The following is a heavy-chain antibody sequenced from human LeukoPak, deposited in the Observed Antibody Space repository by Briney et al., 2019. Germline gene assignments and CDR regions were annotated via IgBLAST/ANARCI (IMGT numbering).Heavy chain of an antibody. CDR1: GGSISSYY. CDR3: ARVEMATITQIDY. J-gene: IGHJ4*02. D-gene: IGHD5-24*01. CDR2: IYYSGST. Sequence: SETLSLTCTVSGGSISSYYWSCIRQPPGKGLEWIGYIYYSGSTNYNPSLKSRVTISVDTSKNQFSLKLSSVTAADTAVYYCARVEMATITQIDYWGQGTLVTVSS. V-gene: IGHV4-59*08.